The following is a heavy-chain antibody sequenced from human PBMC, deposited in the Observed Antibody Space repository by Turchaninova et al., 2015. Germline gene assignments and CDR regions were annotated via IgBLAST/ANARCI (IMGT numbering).Heavy chain of an antibody. V-gene: IGHV5-51*01. D-gene: IGHD3-16*01. CDR2: IYPADSDT. CDR3: ARPRGNWYFDL. CDR1: GSSFTPNW. J-gene: IGHJ2*01. Sequence: FKNPGVSLNFSCQLSGSSFTPNWIAWVPQMPGKGLEWMGVIYPADSDTRYSPSFQGQVTISADKSISTAYLQWSSLKASDTAMYYCARPRGNWYFDLWGRGTLVTVSS.